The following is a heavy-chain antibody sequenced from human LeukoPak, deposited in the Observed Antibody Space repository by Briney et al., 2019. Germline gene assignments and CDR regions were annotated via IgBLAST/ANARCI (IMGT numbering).Heavy chain of an antibody. V-gene: IGHV3-72*01. CDR3: SRPNSYHWYFDL. J-gene: IGHJ2*01. CDR1: GFTFSDHY. CDR2: TRNKDNSYTT. D-gene: IGHD4-23*01. Sequence: PGGSLRLSCAASGFTFSDHYLDWVRQAPGKGLEWVGRTRNKDNSYTTEYVASVKGRFTISRDDSKNSLYLQMNSLKTEDTAVYYCSRPNSYHWYFDLWGRGTLVTVSS.